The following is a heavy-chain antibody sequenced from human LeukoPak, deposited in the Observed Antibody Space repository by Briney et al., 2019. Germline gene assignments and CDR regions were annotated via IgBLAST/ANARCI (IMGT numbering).Heavy chain of an antibody. J-gene: IGHJ4*02. CDR2: INPNSGAT. Sequence: ASVKVSCKASGYTFTGCYMHWVRQAPGQGLEWMGWINPNSGATNYAQKFQGRVTMTRDTSISTAYMELSRLRSDDTAVYYCARAGIVGANLDYWGQGTLVTVSS. CDR1: GYTFTGCY. V-gene: IGHV1-2*02. CDR3: ARAGIVGANLDY. D-gene: IGHD1-26*01.